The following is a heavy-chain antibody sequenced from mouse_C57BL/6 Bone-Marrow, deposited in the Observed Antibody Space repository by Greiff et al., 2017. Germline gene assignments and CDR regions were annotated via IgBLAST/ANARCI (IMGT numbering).Heavy chain of an antibody. D-gene: IGHD1-1*01. Sequence: QVQLKQSGAELVRPGASVTLSCKASGYTFTDYEMHWVKQTPVHGLEWIGAIDPETGGTAYNQKFKGKAILTADKSSSTAYMELRSLTSEDSAVYYCTIRGTFAYWGQGTLVTVSA. CDR1: GYTFTDYE. CDR3: TIRGTFAY. V-gene: IGHV1-15*01. J-gene: IGHJ3*01. CDR2: IDPETGGT.